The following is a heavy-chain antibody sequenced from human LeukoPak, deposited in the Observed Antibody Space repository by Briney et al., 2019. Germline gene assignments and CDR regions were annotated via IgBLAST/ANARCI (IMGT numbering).Heavy chain of an antibody. CDR1: GGSLSTYY. CDR2: IYYSGTT. CDR3: ARHKDRSYGSGVDWFDP. V-gene: IGHV4-59*08. J-gene: IGHJ5*02. Sequence: SETLSLTCTVSGGSLSTYYWGWFRQPPGKGLEWIAYIYYSGTTNYNPSLKSRVTISVDTSKNQFSLKLTSVTAADTAVYYCARHKDRSYGSGVDWFDPWGQGTLVTVSS. D-gene: IGHD3-10*01.